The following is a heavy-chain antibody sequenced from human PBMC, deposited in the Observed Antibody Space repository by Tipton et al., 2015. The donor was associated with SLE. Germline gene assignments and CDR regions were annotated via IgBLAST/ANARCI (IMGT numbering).Heavy chain of an antibody. CDR1: GGSISSSNYY. Sequence: PGLVKPSETLSLTCTVSGGSISSSNYYWGWIRQAPGKGLEWTGTIHHSGITYYNPSLKSRVTISVDTSKNQFSLKLRSVTAADTAVYYCAREYSGYDYRTFDHWRQGTLVTVSS. J-gene: IGHJ4*02. D-gene: IGHD5-12*01. CDR3: AREYSGYDYRTFDH. CDR2: IHHSGIT. V-gene: IGHV4-39*07.